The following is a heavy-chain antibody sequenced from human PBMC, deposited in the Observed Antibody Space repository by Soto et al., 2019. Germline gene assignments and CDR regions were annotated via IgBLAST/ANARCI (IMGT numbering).Heavy chain of an antibody. V-gene: IGHV1-18*01. CDR3: ATRPPAFEY. J-gene: IGHJ4*02. Sequence: QVQLVQSGPEVKKPGASVKVSCKTSGYTFTSYGISWVRQAPGQGLEWMGWITTDKGKTTYAQKFQGRVTMTTDTSTSTAYKELRSLRSDDTAVYHCATRPPAFEYWGQGTPVTVSS. CDR1: GYTFTSYG. CDR2: ITTDKGKT.